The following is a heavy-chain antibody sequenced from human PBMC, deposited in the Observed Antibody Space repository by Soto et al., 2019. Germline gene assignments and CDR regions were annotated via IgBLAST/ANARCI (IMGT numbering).Heavy chain of an antibody. CDR3: AREGYGGNARHYFDY. J-gene: IGHJ4*02. CDR1: GYTFTSYA. Sequence: SVKVSCKASGYTFTSYAISWVRQAPGQGLEWMGGIIPIFGTANYAQKFQGRVTITADESTSTAYMELSSLRSEDTAVYYCAREGYGGNARHYFDYWGQGTLVTVSA. V-gene: IGHV1-69*13. CDR2: IIPIFGTA. D-gene: IGHD2-15*01.